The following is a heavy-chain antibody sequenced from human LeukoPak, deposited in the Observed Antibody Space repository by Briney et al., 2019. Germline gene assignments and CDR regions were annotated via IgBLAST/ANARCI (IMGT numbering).Heavy chain of an antibody. J-gene: IGHJ1*01. CDR3: ARRADHSSGYYTPAEYFQY. D-gene: IGHD3-22*01. V-gene: IGHV4-34*01. Sequence: SQTVSLTCAVYGGSFSGYYWNWIRQAPGKGLEWIGEINHSGRTTYNPSPKSRVSISVDTSKNQFSLKLSSVTAADKAVYYCARRADHSSGYYTPAEYFQYWGQGTLVTVSS. CDR2: INHSGRT. CDR1: GGSFSGYY.